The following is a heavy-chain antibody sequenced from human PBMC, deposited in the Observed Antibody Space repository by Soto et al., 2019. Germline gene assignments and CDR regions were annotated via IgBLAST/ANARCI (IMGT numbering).Heavy chain of an antibody. V-gene: IGHV3-74*01. CDR2: INFDGSST. J-gene: IGHJ4*02. D-gene: IGHD6-19*01. Sequence: EVQLVESGGGLVQPGGSLRLSCAGSGFALSSSWMHWVHQDPGKGLVWVSRINFDGSSTDYADSVRGRFTISRDNAKNTLYLEMNSLRADDTAVYHCARGPRGWYGFDYWGQGTLVTVSS. CDR3: ARGPRGWYGFDY. CDR1: GFALSSSW.